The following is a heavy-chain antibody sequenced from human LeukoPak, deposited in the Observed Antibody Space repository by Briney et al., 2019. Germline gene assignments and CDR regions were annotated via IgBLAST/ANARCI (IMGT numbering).Heavy chain of an antibody. J-gene: IGHJ4*02. CDR1: GSTLSDHY. Sequence: GGSLRLSCAASGSTLSDHYVDWVRQAPEKGLEWVGRNKYKAERYTTVYAASVKGRFTISRDESKNSLYLQMHSLTTDDAAVYYCATSQPNFPNVYWGQGTLVTVSS. CDR3: ATSQPNFPNVY. CDR2: NKYKAERYTT. V-gene: IGHV3-72*01. D-gene: IGHD4/OR15-4a*01.